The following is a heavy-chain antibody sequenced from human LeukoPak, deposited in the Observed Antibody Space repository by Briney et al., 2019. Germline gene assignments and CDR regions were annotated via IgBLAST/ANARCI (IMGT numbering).Heavy chain of an antibody. Sequence: GGSLRLSCAASGFTFSSYSMNWVRQALGKGLEWVSYISSSSSTIYYADSVKGRFTISRDNAKNSLYLQMNSLRAEDTAVYYCARDEAAAGTGGGPYTSFDYWSQGTLVTVSS. D-gene: IGHD6-13*01. CDR3: ARDEAAAGTGGGPYTSFDY. CDR1: GFTFSSYS. J-gene: IGHJ4*02. CDR2: ISSSSSTI. V-gene: IGHV3-48*04.